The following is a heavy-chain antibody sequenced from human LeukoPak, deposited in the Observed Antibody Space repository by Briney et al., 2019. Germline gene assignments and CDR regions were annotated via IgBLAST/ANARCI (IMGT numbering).Heavy chain of an antibody. D-gene: IGHD5-12*01. CDR1: GFTFSSYN. CDR3: ARDRAPKARIGGMDV. Sequence: GSLRLSCXASGFTFSSYNMNWVRQAPGKGLEWVSYISETSSHTYYVDSVKGRFTISRDNAKNSLYLQMNYLRAEDTAIYYCARDRAPKARIGGMDVWGQGTTVIVSS. V-gene: IGHV3-21*06. J-gene: IGHJ6*02. CDR2: ISETSSHT.